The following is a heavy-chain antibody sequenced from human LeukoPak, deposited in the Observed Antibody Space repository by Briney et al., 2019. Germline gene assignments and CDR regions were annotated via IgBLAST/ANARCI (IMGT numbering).Heavy chain of an antibody. CDR1: GGSISSSSYY. J-gene: IGHJ4*02. Sequence: SETLSLTCTVSGGSISSSSYYWGWIRQPPGKGLEWIGSIYYSGSTYYNPSLKSRVTISVDTSKNQFSLKLSSVSAADTAVYYCARQGDNFDYWGQGTLVTVSS. V-gene: IGHV4-39*01. CDR3: ARQGDNFDY. D-gene: IGHD2-15*01. CDR2: IYYSGST.